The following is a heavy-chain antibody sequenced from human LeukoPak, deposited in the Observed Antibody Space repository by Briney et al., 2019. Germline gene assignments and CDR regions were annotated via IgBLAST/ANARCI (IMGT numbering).Heavy chain of an antibody. J-gene: IGHJ4*02. CDR2: IHPSGST. Sequence: SETLSLTCAVYGGSFSGYYWSWIRQPPGRGLEWIGEIHPSGSTNYNPSLKSQVTISVDTSKNQFSLKLSSVTAADTAVYYCAGPRGYSYGRFDYWGQGTLVSVSS. CDR3: AGPRGYSYGRFDY. V-gene: IGHV4-34*01. D-gene: IGHD5-18*01. CDR1: GGSFSGYY.